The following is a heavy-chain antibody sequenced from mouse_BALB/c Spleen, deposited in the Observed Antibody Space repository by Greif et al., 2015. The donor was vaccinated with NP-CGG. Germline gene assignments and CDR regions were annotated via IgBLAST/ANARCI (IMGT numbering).Heavy chain of an antibody. J-gene: IGHJ4*01. V-gene: IGHV1-84*02. CDR3: ARRTGTEAMDY. CDR1: GYTFTDYY. CDR2: IHPGSGNT. D-gene: IGHD4-1*01. Sequence: QVQLQQSGPELVKPGASVKISCKASGYTFTDYYINWVKQKPGQGLKWIGWIHPGSGNTKYNEKFKGKATLTVDTSSSTVYMQLSSLTSEDTAVYFCARRTGTEAMDYWGQGTSVTVSS.